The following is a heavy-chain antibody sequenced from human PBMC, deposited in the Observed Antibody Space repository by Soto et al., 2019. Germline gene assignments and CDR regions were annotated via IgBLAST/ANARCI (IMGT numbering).Heavy chain of an antibody. D-gene: IGHD4-17*01. CDR2: ICYSGST. Sequence: SETLALTCTVSGCSIRSYYWSWIRQPPGKGLEWIGYICYSGSTNYSPSLKSRVTMTTDTSTRTAYMELRSLRSDDTAVYYCARWGSTVTTTGHAFDIWGQGTMVTVSS. CDR1: GCSIRSYY. CDR3: ARWGSTVTTTGHAFDI. V-gene: IGHV4-59*01. J-gene: IGHJ3*02.